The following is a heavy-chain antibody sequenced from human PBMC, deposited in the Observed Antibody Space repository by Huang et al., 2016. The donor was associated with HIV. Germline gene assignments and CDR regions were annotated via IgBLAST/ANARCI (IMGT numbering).Heavy chain of an antibody. D-gene: IGHD6-13*01. J-gene: IGHJ4*02. Sequence: QVQLVESGGGVVQPGRSLRISCAASGFTFSSYGMHWVRQAPGKVREWVAVISYCGKTKYYADSLKGRFSISIDNSKTTVYLQLNSLRVEDTAVYYCAKGGSAAAVLDFWGQGTLVTVSS. CDR1: GFTFSSYG. V-gene: IGHV3-30*18. CDR2: ISYCGKTK. CDR3: AKGGSAAAVLDF.